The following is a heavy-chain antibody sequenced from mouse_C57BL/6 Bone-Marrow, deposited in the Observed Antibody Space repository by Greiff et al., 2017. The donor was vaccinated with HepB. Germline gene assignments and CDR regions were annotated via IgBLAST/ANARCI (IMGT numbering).Heavy chain of an antibody. V-gene: IGHV14-2*01. CDR1: GFNIKDYY. Sequence: EVKLMESGAELVNPGASVKLSCTASGFNIKDYYMHWVKQRTEQGLEWIGRIDPEDGETKYAPKFQGKATITADTSSNTAYLQLSSLTSEDTAVYYCARITTVPWYFDVWGTGTTVTVSS. CDR2: IDPEDGET. J-gene: IGHJ1*03. CDR3: ARITTVPWYFDV. D-gene: IGHD1-1*01.